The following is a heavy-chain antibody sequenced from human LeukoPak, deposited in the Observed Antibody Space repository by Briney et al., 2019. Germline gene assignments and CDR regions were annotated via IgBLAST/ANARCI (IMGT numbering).Heavy chain of an antibody. J-gene: IGHJ4*02. CDR1: GYSISSGYY. D-gene: IGHD1-26*01. CDR2: IYHSGST. CDR3: AGRDPGIVGATGGFDY. V-gene: IGHV4-38-2*01. Sequence: SETLSLTCAVSGYSISSGYYWGWIRQPPGKGLEWIGSIYHSGSTYYNPSLKSRVTISVDTSKNQFSLKLSSVTAAHTAVYYCAGRDPGIVGATGGFDYWGQGTLVTVSS.